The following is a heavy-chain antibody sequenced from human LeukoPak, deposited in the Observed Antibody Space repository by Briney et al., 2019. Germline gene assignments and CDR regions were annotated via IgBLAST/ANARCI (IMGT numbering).Heavy chain of an antibody. CDR2: ISAYNGNT. V-gene: IGHV1-18*01. J-gene: IGHJ6*03. CDR1: GYTFTSYG. Sequence: ASVKVSCKASGYTFTSYGISWVRQAPGQGLEWMGWISAYNGNTNYAQKLQGRVTMTTDTSTSTAYMELRSLRSDDTAVYYCERNPPILWFGELLSYCYHMDVWGKGTTVTVSS. D-gene: IGHD3-10*01. CDR3: ERNPPILWFGELLSYCYHMDV.